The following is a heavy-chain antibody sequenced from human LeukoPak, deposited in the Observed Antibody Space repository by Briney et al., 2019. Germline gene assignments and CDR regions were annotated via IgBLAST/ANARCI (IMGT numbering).Heavy chain of an antibody. Sequence: SGGSLRLSCAASGFTFSSYAMSWVRQAPGKGLEWVSVIYSGGSIYYADSVKGRFTISRDKSKNTQYLQMNSLRAEDTAVYYCARPPYGGVDYWGQGTLVTVSS. J-gene: IGHJ4*02. D-gene: IGHD4-23*01. CDR2: IYSGGSI. CDR3: ARPPYGGVDY. V-gene: IGHV3-66*04. CDR1: GFTFSSYA.